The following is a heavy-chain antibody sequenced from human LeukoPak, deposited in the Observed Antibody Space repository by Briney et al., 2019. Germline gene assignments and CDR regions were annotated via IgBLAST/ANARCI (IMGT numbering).Heavy chain of an antibody. V-gene: IGHV4-59*08. J-gene: IGHJ2*01. CDR1: GGSISSYY. CDR2: IYYSGNT. CDR3: ARRGSGASLEYYFDL. Sequence: SETLSLTCTVSGGSISSYYWSWIRQPPGKGLEYIGYIYYSGNTNSNPSLISRVTISVDTSKNQFSLKLSSVTAADTAVYYCARRGSGASLEYYFDLWGRGTLVTVSS. D-gene: IGHD1-14*01.